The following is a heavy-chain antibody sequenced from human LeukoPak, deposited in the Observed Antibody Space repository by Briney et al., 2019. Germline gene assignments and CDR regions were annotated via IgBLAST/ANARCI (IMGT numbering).Heavy chain of an antibody. CDR2: INPVGGGT. Sequence: EASVKVSCKASGYTFTDHYMHWVRQAPGQGLEWMGIINPVGGGTTYAQHFQGRVTMTRDTSTSTVYMELRSLGSEDTAVYYCERDFRATFGGVMASAFDYWGQGTLVTVSS. V-gene: IGHV1-46*01. CDR1: GYTFTDHY. CDR3: ERDFRATFGGVMASAFDY. J-gene: IGHJ4*02. D-gene: IGHD3-16*01.